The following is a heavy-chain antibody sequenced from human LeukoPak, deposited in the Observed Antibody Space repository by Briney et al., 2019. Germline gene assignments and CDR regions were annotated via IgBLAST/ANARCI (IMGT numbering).Heavy chain of an antibody. V-gene: IGHV3-30*03. CDR2: ILYDGSNK. J-gene: IGHJ5*02. D-gene: IGHD2-15*01. CDR3: ARSPSVAATNWFDP. Sequence: GGSLRLSCAASGFTFSSYGMHWVRQAPGKGLEWVAVILYDGSNKYYADSVKGRFTISRDNSKNTLYLQMNSLRAEDTAVYYCARSPSVAATNWFDPWGQGTLVTVSS. CDR1: GFTFSSYG.